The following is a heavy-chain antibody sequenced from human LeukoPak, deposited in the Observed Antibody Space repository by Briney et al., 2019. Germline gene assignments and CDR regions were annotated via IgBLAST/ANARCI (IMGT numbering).Heavy chain of an antibody. V-gene: IGHV1-24*01. CDR2: FDPEDGET. CDR3: ATFQYFDWFLLS. Sequence: ASVKVSCKISGDTLTELSMHWVRQAPGKGLEWMGGFDPEDGETIYAQKFQGRVTMTEDTSTDTAYMELSSLRSEDTAVYYCATFQYFDWFLLSWGQGTLVTVSS. CDR1: GDTLTELS. D-gene: IGHD3-9*01. J-gene: IGHJ4*02.